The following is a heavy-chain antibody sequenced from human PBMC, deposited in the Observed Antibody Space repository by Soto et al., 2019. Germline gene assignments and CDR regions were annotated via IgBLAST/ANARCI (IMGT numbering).Heavy chain of an antibody. Sequence: PSETLSLTCTVSGGSINSYYWSWIRQPPGKGLEWIGYIYYSGSTNYNPSLKSRVTISVDTSKNQFSLKLSSVTAADTAVYYCARDSVGYYFDYWGQGTLVTVSS. V-gene: IGHV4-59*01. D-gene: IGHD1-26*01. CDR3: ARDSVGYYFDY. CDR1: GGSINSYY. CDR2: IYYSGST. J-gene: IGHJ4*02.